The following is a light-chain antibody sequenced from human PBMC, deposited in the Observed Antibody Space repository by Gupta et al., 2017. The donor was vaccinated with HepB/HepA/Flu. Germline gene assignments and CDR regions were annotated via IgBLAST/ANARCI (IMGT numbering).Light chain of an antibody. CDR2: AAY. Sequence: QSPSSLSASVVARVTITCRASQDISDYLAWYQLKPGKAPKLLIYAAYVLQSGVPSRFSGSGSGTEFTLTISSLQPEDVATYYCQKYNGAPPPYAFGQGTKLQIK. V-gene: IGKV1-27*01. J-gene: IGKJ2*01. CDR1: QDISDY. CDR3: QKYNGAPPPYA.